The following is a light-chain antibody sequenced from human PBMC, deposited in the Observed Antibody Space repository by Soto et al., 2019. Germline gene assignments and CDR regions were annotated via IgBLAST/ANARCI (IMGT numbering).Light chain of an antibody. V-gene: IGLV2-14*01. CDR2: EVS. Sequence: QSALTQPASVSGSPGQSITISRTGTSSDVGGYNYVSWYQQHPGKAPKLMIYEVSNRPPGVSNRFSGSKSGNTASLTISGLQAEDEADYYCSSYTSSSTRVFGTGTRSPS. CDR3: SSYTSSSTRV. J-gene: IGLJ1*01. CDR1: SSDVGGYNY.